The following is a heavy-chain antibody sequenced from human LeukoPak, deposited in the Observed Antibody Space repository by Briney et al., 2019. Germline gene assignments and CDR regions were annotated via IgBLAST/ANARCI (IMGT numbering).Heavy chain of an antibody. J-gene: IGHJ4*02. Sequence: GGALRLSCAASGVTFSSYTMNWVRQAPGKGLEGVACISSSSSYIYYADSVKGGFTISRDNAKNSLYMQMNSLRAEHTAVYYCARDRRTMTTCAYWGQGSLVTVSS. CDR1: GVTFSSYT. V-gene: IGHV3-21*01. D-gene: IGHD4-17*01. CDR3: ARDRRTMTTCAY. CDR2: ISSSSSYI.